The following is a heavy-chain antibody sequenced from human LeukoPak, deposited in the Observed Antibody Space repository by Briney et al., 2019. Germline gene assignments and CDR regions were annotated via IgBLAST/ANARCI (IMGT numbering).Heavy chain of an antibody. CDR3: ARDTHIYDILTGYYQNWFDP. CDR1: GYTFTSYD. J-gene: IGHJ5*02. D-gene: IGHD3-9*01. CDR2: INPNSGGT. V-gene: IGHV1-2*02. Sequence: GASVKVSCKASGYTFTSYDINWVRQATGQGLEWMGWINPNSGGTNYAQKFQGRVTMTRDTSTSTAYMELSRLRSDDTAVYYCARDTHIYDILTGYYQNWFDPWGQGTLVTVSS.